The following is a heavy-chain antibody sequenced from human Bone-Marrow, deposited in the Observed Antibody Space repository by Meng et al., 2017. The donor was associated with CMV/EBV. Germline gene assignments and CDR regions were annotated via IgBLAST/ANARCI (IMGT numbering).Heavy chain of an antibody. D-gene: IGHD6-19*01. V-gene: IGHV3-7*03. CDR1: GFTFSSYS. J-gene: IGHJ4*02. Sequence: GSLRLSCAASGFTFSSYSMNWVRQAPGKGLEWVANIKQDGSEKYYVDSVKGRFTISRDNAKNSLYLQMNSLRAEDTAVYYCAKAIWYSSGWYYFDYWGQGTLVTAS. CDR3: AKAIWYSSGWYYFDY. CDR2: IKQDGSEK.